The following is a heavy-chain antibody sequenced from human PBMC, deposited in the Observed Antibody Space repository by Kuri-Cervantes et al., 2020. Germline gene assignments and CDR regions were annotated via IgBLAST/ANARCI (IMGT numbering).Heavy chain of an antibody. D-gene: IGHD2-2*01. J-gene: IGHJ6*03. CDR3: ARTDCSSTSCYFYYYYMDV. CDR1: GYTFTSYG. V-gene: IGHV1-18*01. Sequence: ASVKVSCKASGYTFTSYGISWVRQAPGQGLEWMGWISAYNGNTKYAQKLQGRVTMTTDTSTNTAYMELRNLRSDDTAVYYCARTDCSSTSCYFYYYYMDVWGKGTTVTVSS. CDR2: ISAYNGNT.